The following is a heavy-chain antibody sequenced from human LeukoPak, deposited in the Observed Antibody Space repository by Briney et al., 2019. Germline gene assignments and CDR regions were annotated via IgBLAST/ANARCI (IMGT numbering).Heavy chain of an antibody. CDR3: AVRQGGSYTGESDY. CDR2: MKSDGSST. Sequence: PGGSLRLSYAASGFTFSSYWMHWVRQAPGKGLMWVSRMKSDGSSTSYADSVKGRFTISRDNAKNTLYLQMNSLRAEDTAVYYCAVRQGGSYTGESDYWGQGTLVTVSS. J-gene: IGHJ4*02. V-gene: IGHV3-74*01. D-gene: IGHD3-10*01. CDR1: GFTFSSYW.